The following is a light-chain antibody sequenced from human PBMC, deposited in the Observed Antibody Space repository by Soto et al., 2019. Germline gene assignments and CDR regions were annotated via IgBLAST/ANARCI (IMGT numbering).Light chain of an antibody. Sequence: SYELTQPLSVSVALGQTARITCGGNNIGTKNVHWYQHKTGQAPVLVIYRDSNRPSGISERFSGSNPGNTATLTITRAQAGDEADYYCQVWDSSFFGGGTKLTVL. V-gene: IGLV3-9*01. CDR1: NIGTKN. J-gene: IGLJ2*01. CDR2: RDS. CDR3: QVWDSSF.